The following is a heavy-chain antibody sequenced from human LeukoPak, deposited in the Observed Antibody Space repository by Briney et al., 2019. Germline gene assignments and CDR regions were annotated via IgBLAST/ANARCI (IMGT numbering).Heavy chain of an antibody. CDR3: ARLPGRYSSSDY. CDR2: INHSGST. D-gene: IGHD6-6*01. V-gene: IGHV4-34*01. J-gene: IGHJ4*02. CDR1: GGSFSGYY. Sequence: SETLSLTCAVYGGSFSGYYWSWIRQPPGKGLAWIGEINHSGSTNYNPSLKSRVTISVDTSKNQFSLKLSSVTAADTAVYYCARLPGRYSSSDYWGQGTLVTVSS.